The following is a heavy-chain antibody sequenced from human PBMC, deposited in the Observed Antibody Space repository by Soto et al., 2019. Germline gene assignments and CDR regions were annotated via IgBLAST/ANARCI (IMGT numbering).Heavy chain of an antibody. CDR3: ARGSCGWYESYLDY. CDR1: GFTFSSYG. V-gene: IGHV3-33*01. CDR2: IWYDGSNK. D-gene: IGHD6-19*01. Sequence: QVQLVESGGGVVQPGRSLRLSCAASGFTFSSYGMHWVRQAPGKGLEWVAVIWYDGSNKYYADSVKGRFTISRDNSKKTLYLQMNSLRADDTAEYYCARGSCGWYESYLDYWGQGTLVTVSS. J-gene: IGHJ4*02.